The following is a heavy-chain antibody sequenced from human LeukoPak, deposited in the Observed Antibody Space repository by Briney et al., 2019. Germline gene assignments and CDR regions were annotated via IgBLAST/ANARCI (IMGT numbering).Heavy chain of an antibody. CDR2: VASSGTS. Sequence: SETLSLTCTVSGDSLNTYYWTWIRQTPGKELEWIGFVASSGTSNYNPSLKSRVSISIDTSKNQFSLALTSVTPADTAVYYCAGVVRGVVTSNWFDPWGQGTLVSVSS. J-gene: IGHJ5*02. V-gene: IGHV4-59*01. CDR1: GDSLNTYY. D-gene: IGHD2-21*02. CDR3: AGVVRGVVTSNWFDP.